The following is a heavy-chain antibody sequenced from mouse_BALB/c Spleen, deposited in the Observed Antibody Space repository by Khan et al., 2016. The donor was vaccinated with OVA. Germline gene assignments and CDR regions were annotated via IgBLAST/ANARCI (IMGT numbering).Heavy chain of an antibody. CDR3: ARGSGNSRFAY. CDR2: ISSYYGDA. J-gene: IGHJ3*01. D-gene: IGHD1-3*01. Sequence: QVRLQQSGAELVRPGVSVKISCKGSGYTFTDYAMHWVKQSHAKSLEWIGVISSYYGDATYNQKFKGKATMTVDKSFSTAHRELARLTSEDSAIYYCARGSGNSRFAYWGQGTLVTVSA. CDR1: GYTFTDYA. V-gene: IGHV1S137*01.